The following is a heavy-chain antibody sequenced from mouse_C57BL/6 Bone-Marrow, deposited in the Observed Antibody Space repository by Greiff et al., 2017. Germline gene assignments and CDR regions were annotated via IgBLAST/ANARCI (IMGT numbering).Heavy chain of an antibody. Sequence: QVQLQQPGAELVKPGASVKLSCKASGYTFTSYWMHWVKQRPGQGLEWIGMIHPNSGSTNYNEKFKSKATLTVDKSSSTAYMQLSSLTSEDSAVYYCSRGWVRRGYYYAMDDWGHGTSVTVSS. CDR2: IHPNSGST. D-gene: IGHD2-14*01. CDR1: GYTFTSYW. J-gene: IGHJ4*01. V-gene: IGHV1-64*01. CDR3: SRGWVRRGYYYAMDD.